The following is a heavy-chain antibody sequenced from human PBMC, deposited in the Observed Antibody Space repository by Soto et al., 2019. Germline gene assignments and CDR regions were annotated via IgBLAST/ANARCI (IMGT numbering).Heavy chain of an antibody. V-gene: IGHV4-4*07. CDR2: IHTSGST. Sequence: QVQLQESGPGLVKPSETLSLTCTVSGGSIRSYYWSWIRQPAGKGLEWIGRIHTSGSTNYNPSLKRRVTMSVDTSKNPFSLKVSSVTAADTAVYYCASGPKTEGPYGMDVWGQGTTVTVSS. CDR1: GGSIRSYY. CDR3: ASGPKTEGPYGMDV. J-gene: IGHJ6*02. D-gene: IGHD1-1*01.